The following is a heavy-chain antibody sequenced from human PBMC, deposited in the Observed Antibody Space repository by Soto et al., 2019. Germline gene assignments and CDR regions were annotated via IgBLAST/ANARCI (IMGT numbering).Heavy chain of an antibody. CDR1: GFTFSSYA. J-gene: IGHJ4*02. D-gene: IGHD6-6*01. CDR3: ARDRSSSFYFDY. Sequence: PGGSLRLSCAASGFTFSSYAMHWVRQAPGKGLEWVAVISYDGSNKYYADSVKGRFTISRDNSKNTLYLQMNSLRAEDTAVYYCARDRSSSFYFDYWGQGTLVTVS. CDR2: ISYDGSNK. V-gene: IGHV3-30-3*01.